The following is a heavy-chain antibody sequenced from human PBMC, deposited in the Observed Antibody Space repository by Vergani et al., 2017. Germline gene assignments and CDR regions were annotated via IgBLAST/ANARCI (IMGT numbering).Heavy chain of an antibody. CDR2: IYPGDSDT. D-gene: IGHD2-2*01. CDR1: GYSFTSYW. J-gene: IGHJ4*02. CDR3: AKDRVGGVVPADAYYFDY. Sequence: EVQLVQSGAEVKKPGESLKISCKGSGYSFTSYWIGWVRQMPGKGLEWMGIIYPGDSDTRYSPSFQGQVTISADKSISTAYLQWSSLKASDTAMYYCAKDRVGGVVPADAYYFDYWGQGTLVTVSS. V-gene: IGHV5-51*01.